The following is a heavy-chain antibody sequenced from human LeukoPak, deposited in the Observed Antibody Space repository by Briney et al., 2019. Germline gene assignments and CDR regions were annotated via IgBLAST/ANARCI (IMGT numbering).Heavy chain of an antibody. Sequence: SETLSLTCAVYGGSFSGYYWSWIRQPPGKGLEWIGEINHSRSTNYNPSLKSRVTISVETSKNHFALKLSSVTAADTAVYYFASGRRGYSYGRVDYYYYMDVWGKGTTVTVSS. CDR1: GGSFSGYY. J-gene: IGHJ6*03. CDR3: ASGRRGYSYGRVDYYYYMDV. V-gene: IGHV4-34*01. D-gene: IGHD5-18*01. CDR2: INHSRST.